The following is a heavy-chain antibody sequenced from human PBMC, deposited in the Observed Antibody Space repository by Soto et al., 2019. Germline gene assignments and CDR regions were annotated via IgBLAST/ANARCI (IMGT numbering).Heavy chain of an antibody. D-gene: IGHD3-9*01. V-gene: IGHV4-59*12. Sequence: SETLSLTCTVSGGSISNYYWTWIRQPPGKGLEWIGYIYYSGSTNYNPSLKSRVIISVDRSKNQFSLKVRSVTAADTAVYYCARETYGDYVGYFEPWGQGIQVTVSS. CDR3: ARETYGDYVGYFEP. CDR2: IYYSGST. CDR1: GGSISNYY. J-gene: IGHJ5*02.